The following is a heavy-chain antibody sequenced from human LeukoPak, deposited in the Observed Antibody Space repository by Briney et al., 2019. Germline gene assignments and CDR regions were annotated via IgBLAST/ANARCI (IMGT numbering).Heavy chain of an antibody. V-gene: IGHV1-18*01. Sequence: ASVKVSCKASGYTFTSYGISWVRQAPGQGLEWMGWISGYNGNTNYAQKFQGRVIMTRDTSTSTAYMELRSLRSDDTAVYYCAREGEYSSSWYYYYYMDVWGKGTTVTVSS. J-gene: IGHJ6*03. CDR2: ISGYNGNT. CDR3: AREGEYSSSWYYYYYMDV. CDR1: GYTFTSYG. D-gene: IGHD6-13*01.